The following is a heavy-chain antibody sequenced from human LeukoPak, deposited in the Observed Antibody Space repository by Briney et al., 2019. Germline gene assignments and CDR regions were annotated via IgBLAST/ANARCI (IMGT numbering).Heavy chain of an antibody. V-gene: IGHV3-21*01. CDR1: GFTFSDYD. Sequence: GGSLRLSCSASGFTFSDYDMNWVRQAPGKGLEWVSSISYLSSHVYYGDSVKGRFSISRDNGKNSLYLQMNSLGAEDTAIYYCGRAFPPLRTSSAGDLWGQGILVTVSS. CDR2: ISYLSSHV. CDR3: GRAFPPLRTSSAGDL. J-gene: IGHJ4*02. D-gene: IGHD3-16*01.